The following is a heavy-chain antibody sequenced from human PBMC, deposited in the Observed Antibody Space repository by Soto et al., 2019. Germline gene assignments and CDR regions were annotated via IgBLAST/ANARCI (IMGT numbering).Heavy chain of an antibody. V-gene: IGHV3-53*02. CDR1: GFTVSSYY. CDR2: IYSGGST. D-gene: IGHD2-21*01. CDR3: ARSLSDSECKRGMDV. Sequence: EVQLVETGGGLIQPGGSLRLSCAASGFTVSSYYMSWVRQAPGKGLEWVSVIYSGGSTYYADSVKGRFTISRDNSKNTLYLQMNSLRAEDTAVYYCARSLSDSECKRGMDVWGQGTTVTVSS. J-gene: IGHJ6*02.